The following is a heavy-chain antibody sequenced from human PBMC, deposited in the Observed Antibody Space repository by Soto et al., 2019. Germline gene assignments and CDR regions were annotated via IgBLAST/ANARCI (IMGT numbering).Heavy chain of an antibody. CDR2: IIPIFGTA. V-gene: IGHV1-69*13. J-gene: IGHJ5*02. D-gene: IGHD2-15*01. Sequence: SVKVSCKASGGTFSSSSISWVRQAPGQGLEWMGGIIPIFGTANYTQKFQGRVTITADESTSTAYMELSSLSSDDTAVYYCARLAAHNWFDPWGQGTLVTVSS. CDR3: ARLAAHNWFDP. CDR1: GGTFSSSS.